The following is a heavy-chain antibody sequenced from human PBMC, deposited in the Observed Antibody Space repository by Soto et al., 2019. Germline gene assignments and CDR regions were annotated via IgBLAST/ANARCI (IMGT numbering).Heavy chain of an antibody. CDR1: GGSISSSNW. Sequence: SETLALTCAVSGGSISSSNWWSWVRQPPGKGLEWIGEIYHSGSTNYNPSLKSRVTTSVDKSKNQFSLKLSSVTAADTAVYYCARDSSSGGIDYWGQGTLVTVSS. J-gene: IGHJ4*02. CDR3: ARDSSSGGIDY. D-gene: IGHD6-19*01. CDR2: IYHSGST. V-gene: IGHV4-4*02.